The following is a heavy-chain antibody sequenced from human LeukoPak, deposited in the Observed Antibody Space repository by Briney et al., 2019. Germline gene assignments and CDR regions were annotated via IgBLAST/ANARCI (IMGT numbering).Heavy chain of an antibody. V-gene: IGHV3-23*01. D-gene: IGHD3-16*01. CDR3: AKDGGSSYVYYYYYYGMDV. CDR1: GFTFSSYA. Sequence: GGSLRLSCAASGFTFSSYAMSWVRQAPGKGLEWVSAISGSGGSTYYADSVKGRFTISRDNSKNTLYLQMNSLRAEDTAVYYCAKDGGSSYVYYYYYYGMDVWGQGTTVTVSS. J-gene: IGHJ6*02. CDR2: ISGSGGST.